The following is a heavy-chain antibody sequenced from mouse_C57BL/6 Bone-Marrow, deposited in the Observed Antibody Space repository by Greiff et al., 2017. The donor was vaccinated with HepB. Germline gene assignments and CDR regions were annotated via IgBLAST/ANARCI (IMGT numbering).Heavy chain of an antibody. J-gene: IGHJ4*01. CDR1: GYTFTDYY. CDR2: INPYNGGT. D-gene: IGHD1-1*01. Sequence: EVQLQQSGPVLVKPGASVKMSCKASGYTFTDYYMNWVKQSHGKSLEWIGVINPYNGGTSYNQKFKGKATLTVDKSSSTAYMELNSLTSEDSAVYYCAREVGAMDYWGQGTSVTVSS. CDR3: AREVGAMDY. V-gene: IGHV1-19*01.